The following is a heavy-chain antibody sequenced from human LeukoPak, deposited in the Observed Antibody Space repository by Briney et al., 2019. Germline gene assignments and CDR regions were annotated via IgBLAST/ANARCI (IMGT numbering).Heavy chain of an antibody. CDR3: ARKWGSPDY. CDR2: IKQDGSEK. Sequence: SGGSLRLSCAASGFTFSNYWMSWVRQTPGKGLEWVANIKQDGSEKYYVDFVKGRFTISRDNAKNSLYLQMNSLRAEDTAVYYCARKWGSPDYWGQGTLVTVSS. J-gene: IGHJ4*02. V-gene: IGHV3-7*01. CDR1: GFTFSNYW. D-gene: IGHD3-16*01.